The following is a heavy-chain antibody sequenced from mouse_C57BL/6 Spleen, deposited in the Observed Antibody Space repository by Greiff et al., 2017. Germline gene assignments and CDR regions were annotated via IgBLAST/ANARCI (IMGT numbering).Heavy chain of an antibody. CDR1: GYTFTDYN. CDR2: INPNNGGT. Sequence: EVQLQESGPELVKPGASVKIPCKASGYTFTDYNMDWVKQSHGKSLEWIGDINPNNGGTIYNQKFKGKATLTVDKSSSTAYMELRSLTSEDTAVYYCARGRFYYGSSYGFAYWGQGTLVTVSA. J-gene: IGHJ3*01. D-gene: IGHD1-1*01. V-gene: IGHV1-18*01. CDR3: ARGRFYYGSSYGFAY.